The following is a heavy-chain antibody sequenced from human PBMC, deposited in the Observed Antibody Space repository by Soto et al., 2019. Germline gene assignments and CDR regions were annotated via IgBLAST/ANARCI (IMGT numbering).Heavy chain of an antibody. D-gene: IGHD6-13*01. CDR3: ARDRDVWQQLVFWFDP. CDR1: GYTFTSYG. J-gene: IGHJ5*02. Sequence: QVQLVQSGAEVKKPGASVKVSCKASGYTFTSYGISWVRQAPGQGLEWMGWISAYNGNTNYAQKLQGRVTMTTDTSTSTAYMGLRSLRSDDTAVYYCARDRDVWQQLVFWFDPWGQGTLVIVSS. CDR2: ISAYNGNT. V-gene: IGHV1-18*01.